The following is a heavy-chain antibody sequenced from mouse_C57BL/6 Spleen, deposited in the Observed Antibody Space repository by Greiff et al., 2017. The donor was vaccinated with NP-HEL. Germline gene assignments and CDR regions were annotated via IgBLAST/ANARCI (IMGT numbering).Heavy chain of an antibody. J-gene: IGHJ3*01. CDR3: ARYDWDVPY. CDR1: GYTFTDYY. Sequence: VQLQQSGPELVKPGASVKISCKASGYTFTDYYMNWVKQSHGKSLEWIGDINPNNGGTSYNQKFKGKATLTVDKSSSTAYMELRSLTSEDSAVYYCARYDWDVPYWGQGTLVTVSA. D-gene: IGHD4-1*01. CDR2: INPNNGGT. V-gene: IGHV1-26*01.